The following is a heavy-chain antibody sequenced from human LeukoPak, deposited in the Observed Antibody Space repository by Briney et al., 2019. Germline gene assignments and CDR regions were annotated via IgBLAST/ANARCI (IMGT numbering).Heavy chain of an antibody. J-gene: IGHJ4*02. V-gene: IGHV3-30*18. CDR3: AKAGIAAAGTIDY. D-gene: IGHD6-13*01. CDR2: ISYDGSNK. CDR1: GFTFSSYG. Sequence: PGRSLRLSCAASGFTFSSYGMHWVRQAPGKGMEWVAVISYDGSNKYYADSVKGRFTISRDNSKNTLYLQMNSLRAEDTAVYYCAKAGIAAAGTIDYWGQGTLVTVSS.